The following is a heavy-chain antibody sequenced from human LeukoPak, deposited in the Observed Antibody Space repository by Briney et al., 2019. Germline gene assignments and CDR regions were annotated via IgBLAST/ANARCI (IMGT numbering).Heavy chain of an antibody. CDR1: GDSVSSGTYY. V-gene: IGHV4-61*01. CDR3: ARGPYV. CDR2: ISYSGST. Sequence: PSETLSLTCTVSGDSVSSGTYYWSWVGQPPGKGLEWIGFISYSGSTNYNPSLKSRITISVDMSKNQFSLKVRSVTAADTAVYYCARGPYVWGQGTMVTVSS. J-gene: IGHJ3*01.